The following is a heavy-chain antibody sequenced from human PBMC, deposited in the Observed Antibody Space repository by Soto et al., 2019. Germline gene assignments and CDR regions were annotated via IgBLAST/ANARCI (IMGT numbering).Heavy chain of an antibody. J-gene: IGHJ5*02. CDR1: GFTFSSYG. Sequence: GGSLRLSCAASGFTFSSYGMHWVRQAPGKGLEWVAVISYDGSNKYYADSVKGRFTISRDNSKNTLYLQMNSLRAEDTAVYYCAKDWSWPSSLDPWGQGTLVTVPS. V-gene: IGHV3-30*18. CDR2: ISYDGSNK. CDR3: AKDWSWPSSLDP. D-gene: IGHD6-13*01.